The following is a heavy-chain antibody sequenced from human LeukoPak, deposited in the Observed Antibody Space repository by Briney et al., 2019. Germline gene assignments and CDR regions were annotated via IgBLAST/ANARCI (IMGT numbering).Heavy chain of an antibody. CDR2: IYYSGST. J-gene: IGHJ4*02. V-gene: IGHV4-59*12. D-gene: IGHD3-10*01. CDR3: ARGSNTMVRGVTYFDY. CDR1: GGSISSYY. Sequence: SETLSLTCTVSGGSISSYYWSWIRQPPGKGLEWIGYIYYSGSTNYNPSLKSRVTISVDTSKNQFSLKLSSVTAADTAVYYCARGSNTMVRGVTYFDYWGQGTLVTVSS.